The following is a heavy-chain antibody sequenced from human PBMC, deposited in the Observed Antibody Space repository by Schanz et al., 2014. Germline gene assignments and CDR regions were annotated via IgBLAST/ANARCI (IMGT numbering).Heavy chain of an antibody. Sequence: QVQLVQSGAAVKKPGASVKVSCKASGYTFTSYGISWVRQAPGQGLEWMGWISAYNGNTKYPQKLQGRVTMTTDTSTSTVYMELRSLRSDDTAVYYCARSAGRDFWSGYYTRFDYWGQGTLVTVSS. CDR2: ISAYNGNT. V-gene: IGHV1-18*01. J-gene: IGHJ4*02. D-gene: IGHD3-3*01. CDR1: GYTFTSYG. CDR3: ARSAGRDFWSGYYTRFDY.